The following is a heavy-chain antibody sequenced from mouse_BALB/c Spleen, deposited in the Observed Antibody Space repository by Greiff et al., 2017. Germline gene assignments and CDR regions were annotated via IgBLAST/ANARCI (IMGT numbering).Heavy chain of an antibody. J-gene: IGHJ4*01. V-gene: IGHV5-6-2*01. D-gene: IGHD3-3*01. Sequence: EVKVVESGGGLVKLGGSLKLSCAASGFTFSSYYMSWVRQTPEKRLELVAAINSNGGSTYYPDTVKGRFTISRDNAKNTLYLQMSSLKSEDTALYYCARHGDRARRGMDYWGQGTSVTVSS. CDR2: INSNGGST. CDR1: GFTFSSYY. CDR3: ARHGDRARRGMDY.